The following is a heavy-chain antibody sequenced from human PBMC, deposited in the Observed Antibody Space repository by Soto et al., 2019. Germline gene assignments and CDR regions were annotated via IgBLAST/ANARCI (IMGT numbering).Heavy chain of an antibody. CDR2: ISPYNDYT. CDR1: GYSFIRYG. Sequence: QVHLVQSAAEVKKPGASVKVSCKTSGYSFIRYGIAWVRQAPGQGLEWVGWISPYNDYTIYAQKLQGRVTMTTDTSTRTVYMELRGLKSDDTAVYYCARGGYYYNSCGKLSHYGLDVWGQGTSVSVSS. D-gene: IGHD3-10*01. CDR3: ARGGYYYNSCGKLSHYGLDV. J-gene: IGHJ6*02. V-gene: IGHV1-18*01.